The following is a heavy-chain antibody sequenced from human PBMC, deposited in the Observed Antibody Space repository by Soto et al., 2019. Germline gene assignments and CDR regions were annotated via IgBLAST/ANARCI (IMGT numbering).Heavy chain of an antibody. V-gene: IGHV3-23*04. J-gene: IGHJ6*02. CDR3: AKDRLGPLSGVMDV. Sequence: EVELVESGGALVPPGGSLRLSCAASGFIFRDYAMTWVRQAPGKGLEWVSAISLTGKQTYYADSVKGRFTVSRDKSKSTVYLQMDSLRVEDTAVYYCAKDRLGPLSGVMDVWGQGTTVTVSS. CDR1: GFIFRDYA. CDR2: ISLTGKQT. D-gene: IGHD3-16*01.